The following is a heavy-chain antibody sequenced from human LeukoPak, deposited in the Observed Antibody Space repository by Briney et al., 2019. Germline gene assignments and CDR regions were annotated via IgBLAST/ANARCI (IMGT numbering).Heavy chain of an antibody. CDR3: AKDLYDGSGTNWFDP. V-gene: IGHV3-23*01. J-gene: IGHJ5*02. D-gene: IGHD3-10*01. CDR2: ISGSGGST. Sequence: GGSLRLSCAASGFTFSSYGMSWVRQAPGKGLEWVLAISGSGGSTYYADSVKGRFTISRDNSKNTLYLQMNSLRAEDTAVYYCAKDLYDGSGTNWFDPWGQGTLVTVSS. CDR1: GFTFSSYG.